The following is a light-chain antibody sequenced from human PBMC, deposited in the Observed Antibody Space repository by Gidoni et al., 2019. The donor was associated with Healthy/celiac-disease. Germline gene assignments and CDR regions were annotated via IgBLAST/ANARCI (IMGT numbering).Light chain of an antibody. CDR3: SSYTSSSSYV. V-gene: IGLV2-14*01. Sequence: QSALTQPASVSGSPGQSITISCTGTSSDVGGYNYVSCYQQHPGNAPNLMFDEVIKRPPGVSNRLSGSKSGNTASLTISRLQAEDEADYYCSSYTSSSSYVFGTGTKVTVL. CDR1: SSDVGGYNY. CDR2: EVI. J-gene: IGLJ1*01.